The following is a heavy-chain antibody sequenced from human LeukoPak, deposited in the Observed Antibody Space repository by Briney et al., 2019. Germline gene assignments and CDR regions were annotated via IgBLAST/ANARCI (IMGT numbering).Heavy chain of an antibody. J-gene: IGHJ4*02. Sequence: ASVKVSCKASGYRFSNYGITWVRQAPGQGLECMGWISAYNGDTNYVQNFQGRLTMTTDTSTNTAYMELRSLRSDDTAVYYCARVGSPDSENSGWKLFFDYWGQGTLVTVSS. CDR2: ISAYNGDT. D-gene: IGHD6-19*01. V-gene: IGHV1-18*01. CDR1: GYRFSNYG. CDR3: ARVGSPDSENSGWKLFFDY.